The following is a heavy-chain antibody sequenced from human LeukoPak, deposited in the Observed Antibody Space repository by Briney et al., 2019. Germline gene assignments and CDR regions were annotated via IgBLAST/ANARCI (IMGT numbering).Heavy chain of an antibody. CDR2: IYYSGST. D-gene: IGHD4-11*01. Sequence: SETLSLTCTVSGGSIGSYYWSWIRQPPGKGLEWIGYIYYSGSTNYNPSLKSRVTISVDTSKNQFSLKLSSVTAADTAVYYCARALWGYAPDDYSSFDYWGQGTLVTVSS. V-gene: IGHV4-59*08. J-gene: IGHJ4*02. CDR1: GGSIGSYY. CDR3: ARALWGYAPDDYSSFDY.